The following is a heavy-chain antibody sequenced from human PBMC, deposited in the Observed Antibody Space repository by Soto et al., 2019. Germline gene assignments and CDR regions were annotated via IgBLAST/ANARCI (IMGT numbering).Heavy chain of an antibody. Sequence: DVQLLESGGHLVQPGGSLRLSCAASGFTFSSYAMSWVRQAPGKGLEWVSSVSAGGDMTYYSDSVKGRFTISRDNSNNALFLQMNSLRIEDTALYYCARGDRGGSGSPASYYYSGLDVWGPGATVTVS. CDR1: GFTFSSYA. D-gene: IGHD3-10*01. V-gene: IGHV3-23*01. CDR3: ARGDRGGSGSPASYYYSGLDV. J-gene: IGHJ6*02. CDR2: VSAGGDMT.